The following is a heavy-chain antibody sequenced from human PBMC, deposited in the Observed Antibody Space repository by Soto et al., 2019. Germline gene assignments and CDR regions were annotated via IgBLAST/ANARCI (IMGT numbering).Heavy chain of an antibody. D-gene: IGHD2-15*01. CDR3: ATEGSCSGGSCYFWFDP. V-gene: IGHV1-24*01. J-gene: IGHJ5*02. CDR2: FDPEDGET. CDR1: GYTLTELS. Sequence: ASVKVACKVSGYTLTELSMHWVRQAHRKGLEWMGGFDPEDGETIYAQKFQGRVTMTEDTSTDTAYMELSSLRSEDTAVYYCATEGSCSGGSCYFWFDPWGQGTLVTVSS.